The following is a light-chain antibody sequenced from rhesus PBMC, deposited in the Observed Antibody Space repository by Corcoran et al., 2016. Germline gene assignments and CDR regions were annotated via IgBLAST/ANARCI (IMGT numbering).Light chain of an antibody. J-gene: IGKJ4*01. CDR1: ENVNNY. Sequence: DIQMTQSPSSLSASVGDRVTITCRASENVNNYLNWYRQKPGKAPQLLIYKATTLQSGVPSRFSGSGAGTDYPFTISRLQPEDVATFYCQHNYGTPALTFGGGTKVELK. CDR3: QHNYGTPALT. CDR2: KAT. V-gene: IGKV1-74*01.